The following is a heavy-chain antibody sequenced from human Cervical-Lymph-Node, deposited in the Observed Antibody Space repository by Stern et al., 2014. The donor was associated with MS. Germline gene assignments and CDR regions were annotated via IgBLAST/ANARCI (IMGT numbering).Heavy chain of an antibody. D-gene: IGHD3-10*01. CDR2: TWYHGTDK. CDR3: ARDSGHISPYFDS. V-gene: IGHV3-33*01. J-gene: IGHJ4*02. CDR1: GFTLNTFD. Sequence: VQLEESGGGVVQPGKSLRLSCAASGFTLNTFDMHWVRQAPGKGLQWVAVTWYHGTDKYYADSVRGRFTISRDNSRNTLYLQMNSLKAEDTAVYYCARDSGHISPYFDSWGQGTLVTVSS.